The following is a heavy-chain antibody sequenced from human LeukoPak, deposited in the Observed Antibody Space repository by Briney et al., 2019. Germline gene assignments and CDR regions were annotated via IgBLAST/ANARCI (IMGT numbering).Heavy chain of an antibody. J-gene: IGHJ3*02. CDR3: ARGRRHYDSSDYYYEGDGFDI. CDR1: GYTFTGYY. CDR2: INPNSGGT. D-gene: IGHD3-22*01. Sequence: ASVKVSCKASGYTFTGYYMHWVRQAPGQGLEWMGWINPNSGGTNCAQKFQGRVTMTRDTSTSTAYMELSRLRSDDTAVYYCARGRRHYDSSDYYYEGDGFDIWGQGTMVTVSS. V-gene: IGHV1-2*02.